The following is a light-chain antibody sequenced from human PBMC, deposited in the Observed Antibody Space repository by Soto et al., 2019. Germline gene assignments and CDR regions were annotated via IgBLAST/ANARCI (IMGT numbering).Light chain of an antibody. V-gene: IGKV3-20*01. CDR1: QIFNSKS. J-gene: IGKJ1*01. CDR2: GAS. CDR3: QQYRTVWT. Sequence: EIVLTQSPGTLSLSPGERATLSCSASQIFNSKSLAWYQQKPGQAPRLLIYGASSRATGIPDRFRGSASGTDFTLTINRLEPDDSAVYYCQQYRTVWTFGQGTRVEIK.